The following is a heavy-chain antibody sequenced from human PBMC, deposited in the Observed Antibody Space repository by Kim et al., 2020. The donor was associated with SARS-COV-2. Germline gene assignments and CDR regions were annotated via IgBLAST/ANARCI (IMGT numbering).Heavy chain of an antibody. CDR1: GFTFSSYA. J-gene: IGHJ4*01. V-gene: IGHV3-23*01. CDR2: ISGSGDNT. D-gene: IGHD2-21*02. CDR3: AKDNISHAVTDRVDY. Sequence: GGSLRLSCAASGFTFSSYAMTWVRQAPGKGLEWVSSISGSGDNTYYTDSVKGRFTISRDKSKNTLYLQMNSLRTEDTAVYYCAKDNISHAVTDRVDYCG.